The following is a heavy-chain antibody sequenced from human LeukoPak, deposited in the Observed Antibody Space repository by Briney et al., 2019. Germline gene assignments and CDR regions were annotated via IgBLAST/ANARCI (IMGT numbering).Heavy chain of an antibody. D-gene: IGHD6-19*01. Sequence: GGSLRLSCAASGFTFSSYAMSWVRQAPGKGLEWVSAISGSGGSTYYADSVKGRFTISRDNSKNTLYLQMSSLRAEDTAVYYCAKLGGQWPYPGAFDIWGQGTMVAVSS. CDR3: AKLGGQWPYPGAFDI. CDR2: ISGSGGST. V-gene: IGHV3-23*01. CDR1: GFTFSSYA. J-gene: IGHJ3*02.